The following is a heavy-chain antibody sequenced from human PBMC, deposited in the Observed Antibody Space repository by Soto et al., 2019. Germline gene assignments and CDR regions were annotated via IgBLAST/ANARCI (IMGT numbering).Heavy chain of an antibody. D-gene: IGHD3-22*01. CDR1: GGSISSGGYY. J-gene: IGHJ3*02. V-gene: IGHV4-31*03. Sequence: LSLTCTVSGGSISSGGYYWSWIRQHPGKGLEWIGYIYYSGSTYYNPSLKSRVTISVDTSKNQFSLKLSSVTAADTAVYYCAKRFGQHMQWLGSFDIWGQVTVVTVSS. CDR3: AKRFGQHMQWLGSFDI. CDR2: IYYSGST.